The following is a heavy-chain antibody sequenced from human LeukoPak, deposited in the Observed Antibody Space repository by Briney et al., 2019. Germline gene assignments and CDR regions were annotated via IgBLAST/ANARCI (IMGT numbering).Heavy chain of an antibody. Sequence: GASVKVSCKASGYTFTSYGISWVRQAPGQGLEWMGWISAYNGNTNYAQKLQGRVTMTTDTSTSTAYMELRSLRSDDTAVYYCARGSELPKRYRWFDPWGQGTLVTVSS. V-gene: IGHV1-18*01. CDR3: ARGSELPKRYRWFDP. J-gene: IGHJ5*02. CDR2: ISAYNGNT. D-gene: IGHD1-26*01. CDR1: GYTFTSYG.